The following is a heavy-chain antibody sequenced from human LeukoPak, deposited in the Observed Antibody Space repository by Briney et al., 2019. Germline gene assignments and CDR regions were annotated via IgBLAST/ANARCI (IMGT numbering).Heavy chain of an antibody. CDR1: GFTFNSYS. Sequence: GGSLRLSCAASGFTFNSYSMHWVRQAPGKGLEWVTAISDDETYKFYADSVKGRFTISRDNSKNTLYLQMNSLRVEDTAIYYCTRGGSYLSAFDIWGQGTMVTVSS. CDR2: ISDDETYK. J-gene: IGHJ3*02. V-gene: IGHV3-30-3*01. D-gene: IGHD1-26*01. CDR3: TRGGSYLSAFDI.